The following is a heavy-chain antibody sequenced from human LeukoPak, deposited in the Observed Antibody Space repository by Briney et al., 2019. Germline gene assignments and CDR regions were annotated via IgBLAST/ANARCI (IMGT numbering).Heavy chain of an antibody. CDR3: ARVKDPGGYYYYYYMDV. CDR1: GYSISSGYY. J-gene: IGHJ6*03. CDR2: IYHSGRT. D-gene: IGHD3-16*01. V-gene: IGHV4-38-2*02. Sequence: SSETLSLTCTVSGYSISSGYYWGWIRQPPGKGLEWIGSIYHSGRTYYNPSLKSRVTISVDTSKNQFSLKLSSVTAADTAMYYCARVKDPGGYYYYYYMDVWGKGTTVTVSS.